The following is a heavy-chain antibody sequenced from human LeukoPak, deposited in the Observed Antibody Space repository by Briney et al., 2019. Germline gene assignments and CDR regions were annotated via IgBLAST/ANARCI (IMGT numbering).Heavy chain of an antibody. CDR3: ARDAGRREDI. CDR2: IYSGSNT. D-gene: IGHD1-1*01. CDR1: GFTVSSNY. J-gene: IGHJ3*02. V-gene: IGHV3-53*01. Sequence: GGSLRLSCAASGFTVSSNYMSWVRQAPGKGLEWVSVIYSGSNTYYADSVKGRFTISRDNSKNTLYLQMNSLRAEDTAVYYCARDAGRREDIWGQGTMVTVSS.